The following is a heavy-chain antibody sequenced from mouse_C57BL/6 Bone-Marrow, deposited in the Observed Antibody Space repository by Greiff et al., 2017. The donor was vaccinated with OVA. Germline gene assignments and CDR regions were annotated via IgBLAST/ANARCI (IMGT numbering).Heavy chain of an antibody. J-gene: IGHJ2*01. CDR2: INTSNGGT. D-gene: IGHD1-1*01. V-gene: IGHV1-53*01. Sequence: QVQLQQPGPDLVKPGASVKLSCKASGYTFTSYWMHWVKQRPGQGLEWIGNINTSNGGTYYNEQFKSKATLTVDKSSSTAYKQLSSLTSEDSAFYYGAALMTTGVDYWGQGTTLTGSS. CDR3: AALMTTGVDY. CDR1: GYTFTSYW.